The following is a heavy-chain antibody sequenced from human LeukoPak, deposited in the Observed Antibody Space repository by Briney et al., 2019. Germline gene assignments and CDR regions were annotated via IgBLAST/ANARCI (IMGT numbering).Heavy chain of an antibody. D-gene: IGHD1-26*01. Sequence: SETLSLTCTVSGDSISSYYWTRIPQPPGKGLEWIGYIYYSGTTNYNPSLKSRVTISVDTTKNQFSLKLSSVTAADTAVYYCASGRPLGFDYWGQGTLVTVSS. CDR1: GDSISSYY. CDR3: ASGRPLGFDY. J-gene: IGHJ4*02. V-gene: IGHV4-59*01. CDR2: IYYSGTT.